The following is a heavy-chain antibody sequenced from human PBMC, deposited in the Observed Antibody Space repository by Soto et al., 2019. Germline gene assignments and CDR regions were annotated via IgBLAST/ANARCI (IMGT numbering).Heavy chain of an antibody. Sequence: GGSLRLSCAASGFTFSSYEMNWVRQAPGKGLEWVSYISSSGSTIYYADSVKGRFTISRDNAMNSLYLQMNSLRAEDTAVYYCARDSAGYGYDYWGQGTLVTVSS. CDR1: GFTFSSYE. D-gene: IGHD5-18*01. CDR2: ISSSGSTI. J-gene: IGHJ4*02. CDR3: ARDSAGYGYDY. V-gene: IGHV3-48*03.